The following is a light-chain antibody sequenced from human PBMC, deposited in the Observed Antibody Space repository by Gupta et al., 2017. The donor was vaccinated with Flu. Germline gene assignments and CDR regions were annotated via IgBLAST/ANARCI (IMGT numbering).Light chain of an antibody. CDR3: QSYDSSTFWV. CDR1: SGSIASNY. J-gene: IGLJ3*02. Sequence: VTIACTRSSGSIASNYVQWYQQRPASSPTTVIFDDNKRPSGVPDRFSCSIDSASNSAFLTIWGLKTEDEADYYCQSYDSSTFWVFGGGIKLTVL. V-gene: IGLV6-57*01. CDR2: DDN.